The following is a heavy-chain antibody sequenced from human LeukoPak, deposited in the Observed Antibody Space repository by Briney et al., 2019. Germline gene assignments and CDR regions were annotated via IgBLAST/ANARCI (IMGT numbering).Heavy chain of an antibody. CDR3: ARRSRYYYDSSGPSYFDY. Sequence: SETLSLTCAVYGESFSGYYWSWIRQPPGKGLEWIGEINHSGSTNYNPSLKSRVTISVDTSKNQFSLKLSSVTAADTAVYYCARRSRYYYDSSGPSYFDYWGQGTLVTVSS. J-gene: IGHJ4*02. CDR1: GESFSGYY. CDR2: INHSGST. V-gene: IGHV4-34*01. D-gene: IGHD3-22*01.